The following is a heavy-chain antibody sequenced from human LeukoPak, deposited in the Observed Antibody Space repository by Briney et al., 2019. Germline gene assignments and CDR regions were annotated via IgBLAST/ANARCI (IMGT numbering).Heavy chain of an antibody. CDR3: ARGGSRSYTSSTLDY. Sequence: SETLSLTCSVSGGSITVYYWNWIRQSPGKGLQWIGSISYSGSTNYNPSLKSRVTISIDTSKNRFSLKVSSVIAADTAMYYCARGGSRSYTSSTLDYWGQGTLVTVSS. D-gene: IGHD6-6*01. CDR1: GGSITVYY. V-gene: IGHV4-59*12. J-gene: IGHJ4*02. CDR2: ISYSGST.